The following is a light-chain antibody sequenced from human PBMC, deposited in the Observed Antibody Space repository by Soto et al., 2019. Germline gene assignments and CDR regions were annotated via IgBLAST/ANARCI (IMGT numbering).Light chain of an antibody. CDR1: QSLLYINGHTY. CDR3: KQGTHWPFT. Sequence: DVVVTQSPLSLPVTLGQPASISCRSSQSLLYINGHTYLNWFHQRPGQSPRRLIYLVSTRDSGGPDRFSGSGSGTDVTRKSSRGEAEDVGIYYCKQGTHWPFTFGPGTKVDLK. V-gene: IGKV2-30*01. J-gene: IGKJ3*01. CDR2: LVS.